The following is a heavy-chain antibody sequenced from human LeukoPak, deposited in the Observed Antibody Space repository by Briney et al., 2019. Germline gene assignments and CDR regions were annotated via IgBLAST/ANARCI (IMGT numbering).Heavy chain of an antibody. CDR1: GFPFNIRW. J-gene: IGHJ6*02. V-gene: IGHV3-74*01. CDR2: INSDGSST. Sequence: GGSLRLSCAASGFPFNIRWMHWVRQAPGKGLVWVSRINSDGSSTNYADSVKGRFTISRDNAKNMVYLQMNSLRAEDTAVYYCTPDRSYAMEVWGQGATVAVS. CDR3: TPDRSYAMEV.